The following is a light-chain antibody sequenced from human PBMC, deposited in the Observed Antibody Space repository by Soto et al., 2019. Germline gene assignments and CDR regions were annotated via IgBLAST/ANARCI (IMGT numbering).Light chain of an antibody. Sequence: EIVLTQFPGILSLSQGESASLSCGASQSITSSFLAWYQQKPGQAPRLLIYGASSRATGIPDRFSGTGSETDFTLSINRLEPEDFAVYYCQQYGSSGTFGQGTKVDIK. CDR2: GAS. J-gene: IGKJ1*01. V-gene: IGKV3-20*01. CDR1: QSITSSF. CDR3: QQYGSSGT.